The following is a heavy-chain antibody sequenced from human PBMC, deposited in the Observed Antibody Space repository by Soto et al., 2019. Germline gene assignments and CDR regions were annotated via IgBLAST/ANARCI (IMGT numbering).Heavy chain of an antibody. D-gene: IGHD3-3*01. CDR2: ISAQNVNA. CDR3: ARITSKARALGY. Sequence: QVQLVQSVGEAKKPGASVKVSCKASGYTFNLYVITWVRQAPGEGPEWLGWISAQNVNATFAQRFKGRVTMTIETSNTTSYVVLVSLTSDDTAIYSCARITSKARALGYWGQVTRVTVSS. J-gene: IGHJ4*02. V-gene: IGHV1-18*01. CDR1: GYTFNLYV.